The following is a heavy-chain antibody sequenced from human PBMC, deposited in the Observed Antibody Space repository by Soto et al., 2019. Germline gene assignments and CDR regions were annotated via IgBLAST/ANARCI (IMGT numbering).Heavy chain of an antibody. Sequence: QVQLVESGGGVVQPGRSLRLSCAASGFTFSSYAMHWVRQAPGKGLEWVAVISYDGSNKYYADSVKGRFTISRDNSKNTLYLQMNSLRAEDTAVYYCARDQGTGGGEGYGMDVWGQGTTVTVSS. D-gene: IGHD1-1*01. CDR1: GFTFSSYA. J-gene: IGHJ6*02. CDR3: ARDQGTGGGEGYGMDV. CDR2: ISYDGSNK. V-gene: IGHV3-30-3*01.